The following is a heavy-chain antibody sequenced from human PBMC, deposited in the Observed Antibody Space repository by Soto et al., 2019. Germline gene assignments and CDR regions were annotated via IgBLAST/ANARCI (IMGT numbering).Heavy chain of an antibody. CDR3: ARQGGLTMVRGVIHRYNWFDP. CDR1: GGSFSGYY. J-gene: IGHJ5*02. D-gene: IGHD3-10*01. CDR2: INHSGST. Sequence: SETLSLTCAVYGGSFSGYYWSWIRQPPGKGLEWIGEINHSGSTIYNPSLRSRVTISVDTSKNQFSLKLSSVTAADTTVYYCARQGGLTMVRGVIHRYNWFDPWGQGTLVTVSS. V-gene: IGHV4-34*01.